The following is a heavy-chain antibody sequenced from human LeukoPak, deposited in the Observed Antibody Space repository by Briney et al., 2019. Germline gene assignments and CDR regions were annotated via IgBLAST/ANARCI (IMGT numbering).Heavy chain of an antibody. Sequence: SETLSLTCSVSGGSIRNHYWSWIRQPPGKGLEWIGFIYYTGSTDYNPSLKSRVTISVDTSKNRFSLKLSSVTAADTAVYYCARAGGIRYFDWLSDWFDPWGQGTLVTVSS. CDR3: ARAGGIRYFDWLSDWFDP. CDR1: GGSIRNHY. D-gene: IGHD3-9*01. CDR2: IYYTGST. J-gene: IGHJ5*02. V-gene: IGHV4-59*11.